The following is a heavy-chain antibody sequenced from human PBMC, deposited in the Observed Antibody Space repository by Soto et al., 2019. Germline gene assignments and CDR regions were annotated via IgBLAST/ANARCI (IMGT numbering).Heavy chain of an antibody. CDR3: ARTYGSGDYFLPFEY. Sequence: QVQLLQSGAEVKKPWASVKVSCKASGYMFNTYGITWVRQAPGQGLEWMGWISVYNGNIDYAQKFERRVTMTTDTSTSSAYMELKSLTSDAAAVYYCARTYGSGDYFLPFEYWGQGPPVSVSS. D-gene: IGHD3-10*01. CDR1: GYMFNTYG. CDR2: ISVYNGNI. J-gene: IGHJ4*02. V-gene: IGHV1-18*01.